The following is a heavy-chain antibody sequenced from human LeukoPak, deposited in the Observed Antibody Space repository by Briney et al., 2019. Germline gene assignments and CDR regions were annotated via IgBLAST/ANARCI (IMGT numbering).Heavy chain of an antibody. V-gene: IGHV1-8*02. Sequence: GASVKVSCKASGYTFTSYDIIWLRQATGQGLEWMGRMNPNNGNTGYVQKLQGRLTMTRDTSISTAYMELSSLRSEDTAVYYCARDLVDNACDFWGQGTLVTVSS. D-gene: IGHD2-8*01. CDR3: ARDLVDNACDF. J-gene: IGHJ4*02. CDR1: GYTFTSYD. CDR2: MNPNNGNT.